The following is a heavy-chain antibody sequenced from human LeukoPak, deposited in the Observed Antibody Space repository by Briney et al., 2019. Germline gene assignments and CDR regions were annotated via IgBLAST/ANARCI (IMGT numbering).Heavy chain of an antibody. CDR2: LNPNSGNT. Sequence: ASVKVSCKASGYTFTSYDINWVRQATGQGLEWMGWLNPNSGNTGYARKFQGRVTITADESTSTAYMELSSLRSEDTAVYYCARAAIAAAGATSWGQGTLVTVSS. J-gene: IGHJ4*02. D-gene: IGHD6-13*01. CDR3: ARAAIAAAGATS. CDR1: GYTFTSYD. V-gene: IGHV1-8*01.